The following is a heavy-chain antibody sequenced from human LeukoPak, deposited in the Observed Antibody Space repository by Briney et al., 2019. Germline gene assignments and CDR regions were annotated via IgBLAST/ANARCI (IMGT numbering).Heavy chain of an antibody. J-gene: IGHJ5*02. CDR1: GGSISSYY. CDR2: IYYSGST. CDR3: ARGRDDYVWGSYRPPTYNWFDP. D-gene: IGHD3-16*02. V-gene: IGHV4-59*01. Sequence: SETLSLTCTVSGGSISSYYWSWIRQPPGKGLEWIGYIYYSGSTNYNPSLKSRVTISVDTSKNQFSLKLSSVTAADTAVYYCARGRDDYVWGSYRPPTYNWFDPWGQGTLVTVSS.